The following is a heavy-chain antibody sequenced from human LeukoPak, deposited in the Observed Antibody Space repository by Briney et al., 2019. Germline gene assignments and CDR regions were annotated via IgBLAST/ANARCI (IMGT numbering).Heavy chain of an antibody. J-gene: IGHJ4*02. CDR2: IIPIFGTA. V-gene: IGHV1-69*13. CDR1: GGTFSSYA. D-gene: IGHD7-27*01. CDR3: ARTGGPHEGYYFDY. Sequence: SVKISCKASGGTFSSYAISWVRQAPGQGLEWMGGIIPIFGTANYAQKFQGRVTITADESTSTAYMELSSLRSEDTAVYYCARTGGPHEGYYFDYWGQGTLVTVSS.